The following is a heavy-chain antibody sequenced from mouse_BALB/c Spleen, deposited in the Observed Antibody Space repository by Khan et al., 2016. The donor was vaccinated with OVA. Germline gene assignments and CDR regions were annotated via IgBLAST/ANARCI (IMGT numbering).Heavy chain of an antibody. CDR1: GYTFSSYW. J-gene: IGHJ3*01. CDR3: ARGGSGGFAY. CDR2: IFPGSVST. Sequence: QIQLVQSGGDLMKPGASVKISCKATGYTFSSYWIEWVKQRPGHGLEWIGQIFPGSVSTTYNEKFKGKATFTADRSSHTAYMQLTSLTSEDSSVTYCARGGSGGFAYWCQGTLVTVSA. V-gene: IGHV1-9*01.